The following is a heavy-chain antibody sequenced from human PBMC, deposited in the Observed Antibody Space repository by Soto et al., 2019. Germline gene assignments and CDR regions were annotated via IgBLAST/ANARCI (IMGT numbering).Heavy chain of an antibody. D-gene: IGHD3-22*01. V-gene: IGHV4-31*03. CDR3: ARDHYYDSYGAGMDV. CDR2: IYYSGST. J-gene: IGHJ6*02. Sequence: QVQLQESGPGLVKPSQTLSLTCTVSGGSISSGGYYWSWIRQHPGKGLEWIGYIYYSGSTYYNPSLRGRVTIXXDXSXIQVPLKLSSVTAADTAVYSCARDHYYDSYGAGMDVWGQGTTVTVSS. CDR1: GGSISSGGYY.